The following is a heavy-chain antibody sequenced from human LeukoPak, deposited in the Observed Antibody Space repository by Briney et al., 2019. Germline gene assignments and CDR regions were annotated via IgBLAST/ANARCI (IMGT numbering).Heavy chain of an antibody. J-gene: IGHJ6*03. D-gene: IGHD3-3*01. CDR1: GGSISSYY. CDR2: IYYSGST. Sequence: SSETLSLTCTVSGGSISSYYWRWIRQPPGKGLEWIGYIYYSGSTNYNPSLKSRVTISVDTSKNQFSLKLSSVTAADTAVYYCARYIFLEWFSVGNYMDVWGKGTTVTVSS. V-gene: IGHV4-59*01. CDR3: ARYIFLEWFSVGNYMDV.